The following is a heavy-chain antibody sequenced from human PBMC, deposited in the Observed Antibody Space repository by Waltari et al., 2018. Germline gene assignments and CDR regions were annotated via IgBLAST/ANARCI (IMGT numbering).Heavy chain of an antibody. CDR1: GFTFSSYA. Sequence: QVQLVESGGGVVQPGRSLRLSCAASGFTFSSYAMHWVRQAPGKGLEWVAVISYDGRNKYYADSVKGRFTISRDNSKNTLYLQMNSLRAEDTAVYYCARESIAAALDYWGQGTLVTVSS. CDR3: ARESIAAALDY. CDR2: ISYDGRNK. V-gene: IGHV3-30*01. D-gene: IGHD6-13*01. J-gene: IGHJ4*02.